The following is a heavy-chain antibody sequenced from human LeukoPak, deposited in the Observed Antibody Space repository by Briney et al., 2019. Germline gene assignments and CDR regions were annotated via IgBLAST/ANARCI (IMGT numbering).Heavy chain of an antibody. V-gene: IGHV3-21*01. CDR2: ISSSSSYI. J-gene: IGHJ6*02. CDR1: GFTFSSYS. CDR3: ARDHGLSIAALDYYYGMDV. D-gene: IGHD6-6*01. Sequence: PGGSLRLSCAASGFTFSSYSMNWVRQAPGKGLEWVSSISSSSSYIYYADSVKGRFTISRDNAKNSLYLQMNSLRAEDTAAYYCARDHGLSIAALDYYYGMDVWGQGTTVTVSS.